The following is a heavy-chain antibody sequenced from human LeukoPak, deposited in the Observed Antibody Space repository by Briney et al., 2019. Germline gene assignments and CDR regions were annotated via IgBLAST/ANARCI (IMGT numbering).Heavy chain of an antibody. V-gene: IGHV3-23*01. CDR3: AKDGENRGYSFDY. CDR1: GFTFSNYA. J-gene: IGHJ4*02. CDR2: TSTGGST. D-gene: IGHD6-13*01. Sequence: PGGSLRLSCAAPGFTFSNYAMSWVRQAPGKGLEWVSGTSTGGSTYYADSVKGRFTISRDNSKNTLYLQMNSLRAEDTAVYYCAKDGENRGYSFDYWGQGTLVTVSS.